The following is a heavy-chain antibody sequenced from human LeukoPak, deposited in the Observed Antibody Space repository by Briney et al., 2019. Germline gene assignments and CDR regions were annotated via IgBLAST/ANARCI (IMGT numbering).Heavy chain of an antibody. Sequence: ASVKVSCKASGGTFSTYTISWVRQAPGKGLEWMGGFDPEDGETIYAQKFQGRVTMTEDTSTDTAYMELSSLRSEDTAVYYCATAGPLNWFDPWGQGTLVTVSS. V-gene: IGHV1-24*01. CDR3: ATAGPLNWFDP. CDR2: FDPEDGET. J-gene: IGHJ5*02. CDR1: GGTFSTYT.